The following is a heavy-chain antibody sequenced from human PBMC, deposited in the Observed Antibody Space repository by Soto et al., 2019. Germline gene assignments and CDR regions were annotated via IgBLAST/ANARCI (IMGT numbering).Heavy chain of an antibody. J-gene: IGHJ5*02. V-gene: IGHV3-30*18. CDR1: GFTFSSYG. CDR2: ISYDGSNK. Sequence: GGSLRLSCAASGFTFSSYGMHWVRQAPGKGLEWVAVISYDGSNKYYADSVKGRFTISRDNSKNTLYLQMNSLRAEDTAVYYCAKDRGSGWYLFSWGQGTLVTVSS. D-gene: IGHD6-19*01. CDR3: AKDRGSGWYLFS.